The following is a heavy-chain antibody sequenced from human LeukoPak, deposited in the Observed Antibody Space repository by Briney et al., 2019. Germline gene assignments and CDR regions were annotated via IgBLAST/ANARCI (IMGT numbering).Heavy chain of an antibody. Sequence: PSETLSLTCTVSGGSISSGGYYWSWIRQHPGKGLEWIGYIYYSGSTYYNPSLKSRVTISVDTSKNQFSLKLSSVTAADTAVYYCARANCSSTSCGIAAAGKARYYFDYWGQGTLVTVSS. CDR1: GGSISSGGYY. V-gene: IGHV4-31*03. CDR3: ARANCSSTSCGIAAAGKARYYFDY. J-gene: IGHJ4*02. D-gene: IGHD2-2*01. CDR2: IYYSGST.